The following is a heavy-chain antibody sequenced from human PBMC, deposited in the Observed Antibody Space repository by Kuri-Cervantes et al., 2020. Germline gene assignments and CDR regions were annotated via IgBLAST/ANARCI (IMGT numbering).Heavy chain of an antibody. CDR2: IHPNSGGS. J-gene: IGHJ4*02. V-gene: IGHV1-2*02. CDR3: ARGDLRQPLDY. CDR1: GYTFTGYY. Sequence: ASVKVSCKASGYTFTGYYMHWVRQAPGQGLEWMGWIHPNSGGSIYAQKFQGKVTMTRDTSITTAYMELSRLRSDDTAVYYCARGDLRQPLDYWGQGTLVTVSS. D-gene: IGHD3-3*01.